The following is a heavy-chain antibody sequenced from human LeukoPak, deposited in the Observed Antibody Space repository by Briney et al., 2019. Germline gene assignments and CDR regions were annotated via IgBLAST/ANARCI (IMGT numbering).Heavy chain of an antibody. J-gene: IGHJ4*02. Sequence: PSETLSLTCTVSGGSISSGDYYWSWIRQPPGKGLEWIGYIYYSGSTYYNPSLKSRVTISVDTSKNQFSLKLSSVTAADTAVYYCARDLYYDSSGYYAGRNYFDYWGQGTLVTVSS. CDR2: IYYSGST. CDR1: GGSISSGDYY. V-gene: IGHV4-30-4*01. D-gene: IGHD3-22*01. CDR3: ARDLYYDSSGYYAGRNYFDY.